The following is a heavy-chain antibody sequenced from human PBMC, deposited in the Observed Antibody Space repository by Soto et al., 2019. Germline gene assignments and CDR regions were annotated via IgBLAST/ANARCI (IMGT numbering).Heavy chain of an antibody. D-gene: IGHD3-16*01. Sequence: QAQLQQWGAGLLKPSETLSLTCAVYGGSFSGFYWSWIRQPPGKGLEGIGEINHSGSTNYNPSLKCRVPISVDRSKTQFCLELTSVPAAAAAVYSFASSYTATGFDSSHYGMDVWGQGTTVTV. CDR3: ASSYTATGFDSSHYGMDV. CDR2: INHSGST. V-gene: IGHV4-34*01. CDR1: GGSFSGFY. J-gene: IGHJ6*02.